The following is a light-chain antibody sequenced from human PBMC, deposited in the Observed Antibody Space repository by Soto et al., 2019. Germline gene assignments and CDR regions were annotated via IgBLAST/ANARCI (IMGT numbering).Light chain of an antibody. CDR2: DAS. Sequence: EIVLTQSPATLSVSPGDRATLSCRASQSVSSSLAWYQQIPGQAPRLLIYDASTRATGIPARFGGGGSGTEVTLTISSLQAEDFAVYYCEQYNNWPPLTFGGGTKVELK. CDR1: QSVSSS. V-gene: IGKV3-15*01. CDR3: EQYNNWPPLT. J-gene: IGKJ4*01.